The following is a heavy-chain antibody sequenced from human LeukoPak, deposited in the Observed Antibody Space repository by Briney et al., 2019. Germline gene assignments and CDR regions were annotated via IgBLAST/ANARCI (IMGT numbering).Heavy chain of an antibody. V-gene: IGHV1-69*13. CDR2: IIPIFGTA. J-gene: IGHJ6*03. CDR3: ARGGTYGSGSSTYYYYYYMDV. Sequence: GASVKVSCKASGGTFSSYAISWVRQAPGQGLEWMGGIIPIFGTANYAQKFQGRVTITADESTSTAYMELSSLRSEDTAVYYCARGGTYGSGSSTYYYYYYMDVWGKGTTVTISS. CDR1: GGTFSSYA. D-gene: IGHD3-10*01.